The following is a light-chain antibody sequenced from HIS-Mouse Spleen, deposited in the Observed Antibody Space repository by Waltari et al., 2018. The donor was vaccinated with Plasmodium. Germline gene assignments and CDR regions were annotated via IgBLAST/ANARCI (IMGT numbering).Light chain of an antibody. V-gene: IGLV3-1*01. CDR1: KLGYKY. Sequence: SYELTQPPSVSVSPGQTASITCSGDKLGYKYACWYQQKPGQSPVLVIYQDSKRHSGIPERFSGSNSGNTATLTISGTQAMDEADYYCQAWDSSTVVFGGGTKLTVL. CDR3: QAWDSSTVV. CDR2: QDS. J-gene: IGLJ2*01.